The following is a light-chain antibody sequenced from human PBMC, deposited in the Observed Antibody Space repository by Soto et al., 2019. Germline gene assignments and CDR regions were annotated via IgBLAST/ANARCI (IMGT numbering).Light chain of an antibody. CDR3: CSYAGNFWV. CDR2: RNN. CDR1: RSNIGRNF. V-gene: IGLV1-47*01. Sequence: QSVLTQSPSASGTPGQRVTISCSGSRSNIGRNFAYWYQHVPGTAPRLLIQRNNERPSGVPDRFSGSKSGNTASLVISGLQAEDEADYHCCSYAGNFWVFGGGTKLTVL. J-gene: IGLJ3*02.